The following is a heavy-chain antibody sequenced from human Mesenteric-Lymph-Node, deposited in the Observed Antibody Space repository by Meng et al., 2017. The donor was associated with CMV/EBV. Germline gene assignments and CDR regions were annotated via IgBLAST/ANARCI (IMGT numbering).Heavy chain of an antibody. CDR1: GFTFDDYT. Sequence: GESLKISCAASGFTFDDYTMHWVRQAPGKGLEWVSLISWDGGSTYYADSVKGRFTMSRDNSKNTLYLQMDNLRVEDAAVYYCARPVVPAAIHYFHYWGQGTLVTVSS. CDR2: ISWDGGST. V-gene: IGHV3-43*01. D-gene: IGHD2-2*01. J-gene: IGHJ4*02. CDR3: ARPVVPAAIHYFHY.